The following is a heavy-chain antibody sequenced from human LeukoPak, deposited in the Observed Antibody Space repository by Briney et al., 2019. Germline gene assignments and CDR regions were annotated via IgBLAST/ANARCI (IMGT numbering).Heavy chain of an antibody. V-gene: IGHV4-39*01. CDR3: ARRDGEAVAGTFNDY. CDR1: GGSISSSSYY. J-gene: IGHJ4*02. CDR2: IYYSGST. Sequence: KASETLSLTCIVSGGSISSSSYYWGWIRQPPGKGLEWIGSIYYSGSTYYNPSLKSRVTISVDTSKNQFSLKLSSVTAADTAVYYCARRDGEAVAGTFNDYWGQGTLVTVSS. D-gene: IGHD6-19*01.